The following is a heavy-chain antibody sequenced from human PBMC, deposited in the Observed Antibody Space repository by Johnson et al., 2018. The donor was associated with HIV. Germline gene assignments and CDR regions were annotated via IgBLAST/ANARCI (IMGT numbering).Heavy chain of an antibody. CDR3: TTDPIAAAGHDAFDI. Sequence: EKLVESGGGLVQPGGSLRLSCAASGFTVSSNYMSWVRQAPGKVLEWVSVIYSGSSTYYADSVNGRSTISRDNSKNTLYLQMNRLRAEDTAVYYCTTDPIAAAGHDAFDIWGQGTMVTVSS. V-gene: IGHV3-66*01. J-gene: IGHJ3*02. CDR1: GFTVSSNY. D-gene: IGHD6-13*01. CDR2: IYSGSST.